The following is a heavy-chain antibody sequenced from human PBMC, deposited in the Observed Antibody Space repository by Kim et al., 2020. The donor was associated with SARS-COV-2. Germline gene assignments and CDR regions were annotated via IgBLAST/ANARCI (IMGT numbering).Heavy chain of an antibody. J-gene: IGHJ4*02. CDR1: GFTFSNAW. Sequence: GGSLRLSCAASGFTFSNAWMSWVRQAPGKGLEWVGHIKSKTDGGTAAYAAPVKGRFTISRDDSKNTLYLQMNSLETEDTAVYYCSTKTSVTDYWGQGTLVTVSS. CDR2: IKSKTDGGTA. CDR3: STKTSVTDY. D-gene: IGHD4-17*01. V-gene: IGHV3-15*01.